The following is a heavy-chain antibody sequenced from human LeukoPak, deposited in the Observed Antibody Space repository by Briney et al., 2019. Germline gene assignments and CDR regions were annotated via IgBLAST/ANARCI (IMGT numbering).Heavy chain of an antibody. Sequence: GESLNISCKGSGYSFTTYWIGWVRQIPGKGLDWMGIIYPGDSDTRYNPSFQAHVTISPAKSINTAYLQWSSLKASDTAMSYCARLSLPYSYDSSPLAFDIWGQGTMVTVSS. CDR2: IYPGDSDT. V-gene: IGHV5-51*01. CDR1: GYSFTTYW. CDR3: ARLSLPYSYDSSPLAFDI. D-gene: IGHD3-22*01. J-gene: IGHJ3*02.